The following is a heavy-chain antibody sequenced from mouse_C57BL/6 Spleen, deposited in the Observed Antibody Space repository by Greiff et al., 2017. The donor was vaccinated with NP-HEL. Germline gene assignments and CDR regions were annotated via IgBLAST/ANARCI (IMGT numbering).Heavy chain of an antibody. D-gene: IGHD3-2*02. J-gene: IGHJ4*01. Sequence: QVQLQQPGTELVKPGASVKLSCKASGYTFTSYWMHWVKQRPGQGLEWIGNINPSNGGTNYNEKFKSKATLTVDKSSSTAYMQLSSLTSEDSAVYYGARQVRLHYYAMDYWGQGTSVTVAS. V-gene: IGHV1-53*01. CDR3: ARQVRLHYYAMDY. CDR2: INPSNGGT. CDR1: GYTFTSYW.